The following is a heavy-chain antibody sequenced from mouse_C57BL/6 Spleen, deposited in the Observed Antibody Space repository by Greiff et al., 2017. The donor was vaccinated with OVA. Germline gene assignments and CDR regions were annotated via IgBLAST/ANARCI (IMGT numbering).Heavy chain of an antibody. CDR2: ISSGSSTI. V-gene: IGHV5-17*01. D-gene: IGHD2-5*01. CDR3: ASSYYSNYWFAY. CDR1: GFTFSDYG. J-gene: IGHJ3*01. Sequence: EVQGVESGGGLVKPGGSLKLSCAASGFTFSDYGMHWVRQAPEKGLVWVAYISSGSSTIYYADTVKGRFTISRDNAKNTLFLQMTSLRSEDTAMYYCASSYYSNYWFAYWGQGTLVTVSA.